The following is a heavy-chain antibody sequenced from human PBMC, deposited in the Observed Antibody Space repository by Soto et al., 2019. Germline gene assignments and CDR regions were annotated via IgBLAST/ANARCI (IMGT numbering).Heavy chain of an antibody. CDR1: GFSFKNYE. J-gene: IGHJ4*02. CDR3: AREMPTDLPYCDL. CDR2: ISDSETAI. V-gene: IGHV3-48*03. D-gene: IGHD4-4*01. Sequence: EVQLVESGGGLVQPGGSLRLSCAASGFSFKNYEMNWVRQAPGKGLEWLSHISDSETAIYYAESVSGRFTISRDNAKRSLYLKMNSQTVEGTAVDYCAREMPTDLPYCDLWGQGTLVTVSS.